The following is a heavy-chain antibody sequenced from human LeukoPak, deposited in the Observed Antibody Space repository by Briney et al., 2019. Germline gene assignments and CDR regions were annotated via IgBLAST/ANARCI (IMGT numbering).Heavy chain of an antibody. J-gene: IGHJ4*02. D-gene: IGHD3-22*01. CDR2: ITSSDSTT. V-gene: IGHV3-48*03. Sequence: PGGSLRLSCVASGFTFSSYEMNWVRQAPGKGLEWLSCITSSDSTTHYADSVKGRFTISRDNSKNTLYLQMNSLRAEDTAVYYCAKASAMIVVVSKHFDYWGQGTLVTVSS. CDR3: AKASAMIVVVSKHFDY. CDR1: GFTFSSYE.